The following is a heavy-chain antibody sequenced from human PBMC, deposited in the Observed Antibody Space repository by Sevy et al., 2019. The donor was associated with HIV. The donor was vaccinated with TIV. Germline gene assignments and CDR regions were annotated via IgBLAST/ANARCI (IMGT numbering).Heavy chain of an antibody. CDR2: VYYIGNT. D-gene: IGHD1-26*01. V-gene: IGHV4-59*08. CDR1: GGSITSLY. Sequence: SETLSLTCTVSGGSITSLYWGWIRQPPGKGLEWIANVYYIGNTNYSPSLKSLVTISLDTSKNQFSLRLNSVTAADTAIDYCAGENAWGRGYSWGQGTLVTVSS. J-gene: IGHJ4*02. CDR3: AGENAWGRGYS.